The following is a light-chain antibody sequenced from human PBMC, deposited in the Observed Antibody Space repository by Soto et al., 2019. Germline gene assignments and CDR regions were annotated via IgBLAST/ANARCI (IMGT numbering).Light chain of an antibody. CDR2: GAS. V-gene: IGKV3-20*01. CDR1: QSVSSH. Sequence: EIVLTQSPGSLSLSPGERATLSCRASQSVSSHLAWYQQKPGQAPRLLIYGASSRATGFPDRFSGSGSGTDFSLTISRLEPEDSAVYYCHQYSSPPRTFGQGTKVEIK. CDR3: HQYSSPPRT. J-gene: IGKJ1*01.